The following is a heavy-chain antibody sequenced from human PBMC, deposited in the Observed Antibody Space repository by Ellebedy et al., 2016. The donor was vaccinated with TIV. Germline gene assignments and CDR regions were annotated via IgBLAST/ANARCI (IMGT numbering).Heavy chain of an antibody. CDR2: ISAYNGNT. V-gene: IGHV1-18*01. D-gene: IGHD2-15*01. CDR3: AREDRYCSGGSCYPDY. J-gene: IGHJ4*02. CDR1: GYTFTSYG. Sequence: AASVKVSCKASGYTFTSYGISWVRQAPGHGLEWMGWISAYNGNTNYAQKLQGRVTMTTDTSTSTDYMELRSLRSDDTAVYYCAREDRYCSGGSCYPDYWGQGTLVTVSS.